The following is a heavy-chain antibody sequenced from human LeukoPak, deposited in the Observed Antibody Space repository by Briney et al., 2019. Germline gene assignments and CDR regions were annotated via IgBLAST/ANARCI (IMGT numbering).Heavy chain of an antibody. CDR3: ASSYSGSYYFDY. J-gene: IGHJ4*02. D-gene: IGHD1-26*01. CDR1: GGYISSYY. Sequence: PSETLSLTCSVSGGYISSYYWSWIRQPAGKGLESIGHISTSGSTNYNPSLKSRVTMSVDTSKNQFSLKLSSVTAADTAVYYCASSYSGSYYFDYWGQGTLVTVSS. CDR2: ISTSGST. V-gene: IGHV4-4*07.